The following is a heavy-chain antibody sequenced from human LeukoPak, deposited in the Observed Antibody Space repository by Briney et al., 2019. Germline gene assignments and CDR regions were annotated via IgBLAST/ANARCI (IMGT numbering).Heavy chain of an antibody. CDR1: GFSLTTTGVG. CDR2: IYWDDDK. D-gene: IGHD3-16*01. CDR3: AHSPTSGSDY. Sequence: SGPTLLHPTQPLTLTCTCSGFSLTTTGVGVGWIRQPPGKALEWLALIYWDDDKRYSPSLKSRLTITKDTTKNQVVLTMTNMDPVDTATYYCAHSPTSGSDYWGQGTLVTVSS. J-gene: IGHJ4*02. V-gene: IGHV2-5*02.